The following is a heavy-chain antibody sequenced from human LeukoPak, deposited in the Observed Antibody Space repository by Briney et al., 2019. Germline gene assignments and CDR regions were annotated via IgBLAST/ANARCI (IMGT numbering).Heavy chain of an antibody. CDR3: AMSRSYGSSEQNNYYYYMDV. V-gene: IGHV1-2*02. CDR1: GYTFTGYY. CDR2: INPNSGGT. Sequence: GASVKVSCKASGYTFTGYYMHWVRQAPGQGLEWMGWINPNSGGTNYAQKFQGRVTMTRDTSISTAYMELSRLRSDDTAVYYCAMSRSYGSSEQNNYYYYMDVWGKGTTVTISS. J-gene: IGHJ6*03. D-gene: IGHD6-13*01.